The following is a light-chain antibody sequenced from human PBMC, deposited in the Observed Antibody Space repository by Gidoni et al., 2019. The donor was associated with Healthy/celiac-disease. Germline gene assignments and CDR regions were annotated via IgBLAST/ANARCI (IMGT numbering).Light chain of an antibody. CDR1: QSISSD. Sequence: DIQMTQSPSSLSASVGDRVTITCRASQSISSDLNWYQQKPGKASKLLIYAASSLQSGVPSRFSGSGSWTDFSLTISSLQPDDFATYYCQQSYSTPPITFGQGTRLEIK. CDR2: AAS. V-gene: IGKV1-39*01. J-gene: IGKJ5*01. CDR3: QQSYSTPPIT.